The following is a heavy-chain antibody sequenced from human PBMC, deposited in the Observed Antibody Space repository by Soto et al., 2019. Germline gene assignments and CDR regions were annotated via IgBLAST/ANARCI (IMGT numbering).Heavy chain of an antibody. CDR2: ISSNGGST. J-gene: IGHJ6*02. Sequence: GGSLRLSCAASGFTFSSYVMHWVRQAPGKGLEYVSGISSNGGSTYYANSVKGRFTISRDNSKNTLYLQMGSLRAEDMAVYYCARDFAPTKPPPHDYYDSSGWSMDVWGQGTTVTVSS. D-gene: IGHD3-22*01. CDR3: ARDFAPTKPPPHDYYDSSGWSMDV. V-gene: IGHV3-64*01. CDR1: GFTFSSYV.